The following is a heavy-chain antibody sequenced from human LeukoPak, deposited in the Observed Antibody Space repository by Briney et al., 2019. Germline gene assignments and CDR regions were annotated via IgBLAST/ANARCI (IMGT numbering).Heavy chain of an antibody. V-gene: IGHV4-34*01. Sequence: SETLSLTCAVYGGSFSGYYWSWIRQPPGKGLEWIGEINHSGSTNYNPSLKSRVTISVDTSKNQSSLKLSSVTAADTAVYYCARRRYTGYSSSWYPNDYWGQGTLVTVSS. CDR1: GGSFSGYY. D-gene: IGHD6-13*01. CDR3: ARRRYTGYSSSWYPNDY. J-gene: IGHJ4*02. CDR2: INHSGST.